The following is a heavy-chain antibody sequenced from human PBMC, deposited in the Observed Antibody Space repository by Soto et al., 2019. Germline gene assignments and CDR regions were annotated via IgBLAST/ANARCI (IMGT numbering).Heavy chain of an antibody. J-gene: IGHJ4*02. D-gene: IGHD5-12*01. CDR2: INAGNGDT. V-gene: IGHV1-3*01. Sequence: QVQLVQSGAEMKKPGASVKLSCKTSGINYNTYAIHWVRQAPGQGLEWMGWINAGNGDTRYSQNFQGRVTLTRDTSASTVNMDLDSLKSEDTGVYYCARAISGYVTWGQGTLITVSS. CDR1: GINYNTYA. CDR3: ARAISGYVT.